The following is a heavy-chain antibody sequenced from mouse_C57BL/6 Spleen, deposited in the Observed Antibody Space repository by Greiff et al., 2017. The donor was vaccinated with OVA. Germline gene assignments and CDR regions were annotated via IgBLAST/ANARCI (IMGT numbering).Heavy chain of an antibody. Sequence: QVQLQQSGAELVKPGASVKISCKASGYAFSSYWMNWVKQRPGKGLEWIGQIYPGDGDTNYNGKFKGKATLTADKSSSTAYMQLSSLTSEDSAVYFCAREGDDYDRIFAYWGQGTLVTVSA. V-gene: IGHV1-80*01. D-gene: IGHD2-4*01. J-gene: IGHJ3*01. CDR3: AREGDDYDRIFAY. CDR1: GYAFSSYW. CDR2: IYPGDGDT.